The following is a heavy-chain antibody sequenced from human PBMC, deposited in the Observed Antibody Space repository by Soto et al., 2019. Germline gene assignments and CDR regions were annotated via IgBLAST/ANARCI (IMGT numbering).Heavy chain of an antibody. CDR1: GFTFSSYA. CDR2: ISGIGHST. D-gene: IGHD1-1*01. CDR3: AKRIMSTIGHFDS. Sequence: EVLLLESGGGLVQPGGSLTLSCAASGFTFSSYAMGWVRQAPGKGLEWVSSISGIGHSTYYVDSVKGRFTISRDNSKNTLHLQMNSLRAEDTAVYYCAKRIMSTIGHFDSWGQGTLVTVSS. V-gene: IGHV3-23*01. J-gene: IGHJ4*02.